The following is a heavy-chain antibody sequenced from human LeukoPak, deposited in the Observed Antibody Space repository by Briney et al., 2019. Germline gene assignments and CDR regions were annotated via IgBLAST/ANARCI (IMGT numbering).Heavy chain of an antibody. CDR1: GYTFSSYY. CDR2: FYASDGTS. J-gene: IGHJ4*02. Sequence: ASVKVSCKASGYTFSSYYIHWVRQAPGQGLEWMGIFYASDGTSRYAQKFQGRVTMTRDTSTSTVYMELSNLRSEDMAVYYCARAYGDYFEDWGQGTLATVSS. CDR3: ARAYGDYFED. V-gene: IGHV1-46*01. D-gene: IGHD4-17*01.